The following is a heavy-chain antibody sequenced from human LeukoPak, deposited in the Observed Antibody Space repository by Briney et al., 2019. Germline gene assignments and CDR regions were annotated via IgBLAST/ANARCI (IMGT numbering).Heavy chain of an antibody. Sequence: SETLSLTCTVSGGSISSSSYYWGWIRQPPGKGLEWIGSIYYSGSTYYNPSLKSRVTISVDTSKNQFSLKLSSVTAADTAVYYCARDEGQTYYDILTGYYIYWGQGTLVTVSS. J-gene: IGHJ4*02. CDR1: GGSISSSSYY. CDR3: ARDEGQTYYDILTGYYIY. V-gene: IGHV4-39*07. D-gene: IGHD3-9*01. CDR2: IYYSGST.